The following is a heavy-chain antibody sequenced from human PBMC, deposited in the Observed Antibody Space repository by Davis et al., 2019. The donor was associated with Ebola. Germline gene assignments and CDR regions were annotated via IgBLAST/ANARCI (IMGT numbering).Heavy chain of an antibody. D-gene: IGHD6-19*01. CDR1: GFMFTGYV. CDR2: VGLGTDT. Sequence: GGSLRLSCAASGFMFTGYVLSWVRQAPGKGLEWVSTVGLGTDTYYADSVKGRFTISRDNYQNTLFLQLNSLRVEDTAIYYCVKDTSNVWFDVWGQGTNVTVSS. V-gene: IGHV3-23*01. J-gene: IGHJ3*01. CDR3: VKDTSNVWFDV.